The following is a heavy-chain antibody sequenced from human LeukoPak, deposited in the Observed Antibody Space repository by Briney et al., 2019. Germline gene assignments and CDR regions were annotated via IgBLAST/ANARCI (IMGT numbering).Heavy chain of an antibody. Sequence: HPSETLSHTCTVSGGSISSYYWSWIRQPAGKGLEWIGRIYTSGSTNYNPSLKSRVTMSVDTSKNQFSLKLSSVTAADTAVYYCASMGIAAAGTGHYYYMDVWGKGTTVTVSS. CDR1: GGSISSYY. CDR3: ASMGIAAAGTGHYYYMDV. D-gene: IGHD6-13*01. CDR2: IYTSGST. V-gene: IGHV4-4*07. J-gene: IGHJ6*03.